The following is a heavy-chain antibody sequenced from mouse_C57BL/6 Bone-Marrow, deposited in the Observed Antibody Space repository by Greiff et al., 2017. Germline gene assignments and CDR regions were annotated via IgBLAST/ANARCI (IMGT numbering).Heavy chain of an antibody. CDR3: ARERHDYYGSSRWDFDV. J-gene: IGHJ1*03. V-gene: IGHV1-78*01. Sequence: QVQLQQSDAELVKPGASVKISCKVSGYTFTDHTIHWMKQRPEQGLEWIGYIYPRDGSTKYNEKFKGKATLTADKSSSTAYMQLNSLTSEDSAVXFCARERHDYYGSSRWDFDVWGTGTTVTVSS. CDR2: IYPRDGST. D-gene: IGHD1-1*01. CDR1: GYTFTDHT.